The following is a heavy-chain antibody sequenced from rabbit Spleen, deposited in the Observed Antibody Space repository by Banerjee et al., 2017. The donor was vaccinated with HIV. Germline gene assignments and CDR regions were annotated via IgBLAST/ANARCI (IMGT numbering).Heavy chain of an antibody. J-gene: IGHJ6*01. D-gene: IGHD1-1*01. Sequence: QSLEESGGDLVKPGASLTLTCTASGFSFSSGYDICWVRQAPGKGLEWISCIAGSSSGFTYSATWAKGRFTISKTSSTTVTLQMTSLTAADTATYFCARDTSSSFSSYGMDLWGPGTLVTVS. CDR2: IAGSSSGFT. V-gene: IGHV1S40*01. CDR3: ARDTSSSFSSYGMDL. CDR1: GFSFSSGYD.